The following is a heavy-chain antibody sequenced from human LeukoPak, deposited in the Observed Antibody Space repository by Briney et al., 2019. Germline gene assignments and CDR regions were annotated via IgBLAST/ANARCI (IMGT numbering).Heavy chain of an antibody. CDR2: IDPSGGGT. Sequence: GASVTVSCKASGYTFTRNYINWLRQAPGQGLEWTGMIDPSGGGTAYAQKFQGRVTMTRDTSTSTVYMELSSLRSEDTAVYYCAREVGNYCSGGSCYSNNWFDPWGQGTLVTVSS. J-gene: IGHJ5*02. D-gene: IGHD2-15*01. CDR3: AREVGNYCSGGSCYSNNWFDP. V-gene: IGHV1-46*01. CDR1: GYTFTRNY.